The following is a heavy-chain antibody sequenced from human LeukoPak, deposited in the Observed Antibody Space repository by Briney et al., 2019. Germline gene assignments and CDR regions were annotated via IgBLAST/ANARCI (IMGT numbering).Heavy chain of an antibody. D-gene: IGHD3-3*01. CDR2: MNSDGSST. CDR1: GFTFSSYW. V-gene: IGHV3-74*01. CDR3: ARESEIRFLEWLFVFDY. Sequence: GGSLRLSCGASGFTFSSYWMNWVRQAPGEGLVWVSRMNSDGSSTSYADSVKGRFTISRDNAKKTLYLQMNSLRAEDTAVYYCARESEIRFLEWLFVFDYWGQGTLVTVSS. J-gene: IGHJ4*02.